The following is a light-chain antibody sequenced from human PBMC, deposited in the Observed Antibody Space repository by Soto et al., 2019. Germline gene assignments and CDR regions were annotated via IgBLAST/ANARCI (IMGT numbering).Light chain of an antibody. CDR2: AAS. CDR1: QSISSY. V-gene: IGKV1-6*01. CDR3: IQDYNYPLT. Sequence: IQMTQSPSSLSASVGDRVTITCRASQSISSYLNWYQQKPGKAPKILIYAASSLQRGVPSRFSGSGSGTDFTLTISSLQPEDFATYYCIQDYNYPLTCDGGTKVEIK. J-gene: IGKJ4*01.